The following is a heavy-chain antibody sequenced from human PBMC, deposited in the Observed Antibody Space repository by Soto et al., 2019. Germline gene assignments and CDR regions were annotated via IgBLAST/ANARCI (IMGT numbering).Heavy chain of an antibody. D-gene: IGHD3-22*01. CDR2: INAGNGNK. V-gene: IGHV1-3*05. J-gene: IGHJ4*02. CDR1: GYTFTSYA. Sequence: QVQLVQSGAEEKKPGASVKVSCKASGYTFTSYAMHWVRQAPGQRLEWMGWINAGNGNKKYSQKFQGRVTITRDTSASTAYMELSSLRSEDTAVYYGARGSGYYYWDDYWGQGTLVTVSS. CDR3: ARGSGYYYWDDY.